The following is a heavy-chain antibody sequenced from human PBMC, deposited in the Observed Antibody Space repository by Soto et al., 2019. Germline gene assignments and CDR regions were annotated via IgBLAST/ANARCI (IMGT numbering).Heavy chain of an antibody. J-gene: IGHJ6*02. CDR2: IIPIFGTA. D-gene: IGHD6-13*01. CDR3: ARDPLGIAAAGSYYYYYYGMDV. Sequence: SVKVSGKASGGTFSSYAISWVRQAPGQGLEWMGGIIPIFGTANYAQKFQGRVTITADESTSTAYMELSSLRSEDKAVYYCARDPLGIAAAGSYYYYYYGMDVWVQGTTVTVSS. V-gene: IGHV1-69*13. CDR1: GGTFSSYA.